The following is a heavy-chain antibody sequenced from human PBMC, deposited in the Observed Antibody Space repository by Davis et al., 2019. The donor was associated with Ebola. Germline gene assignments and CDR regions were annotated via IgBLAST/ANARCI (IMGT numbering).Heavy chain of an antibody. D-gene: IGHD4-17*01. V-gene: IGHV3-23*01. CDR2: ISVRSIT. J-gene: IGHJ5*02. Sequence: GVLKISCAASGFIFSSYAMSWVRQAPGKGLEWVSSISVRSITYHADSVKGRFTISRDNSKNTLYLQMNSLRAEDTAVYYCAKVHPPTTVTTGWFDPWGQGTLVTVSS. CDR1: GFIFSSYA. CDR3: AKVHPPTTVTTGWFDP.